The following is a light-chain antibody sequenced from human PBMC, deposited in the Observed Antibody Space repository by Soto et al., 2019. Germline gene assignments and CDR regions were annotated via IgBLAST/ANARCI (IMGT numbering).Light chain of an antibody. CDR3: QVWDTSGDHEV. CDR1: NIGSKS. CDR2: DDS. V-gene: IGLV3-21*02. Sequence: SYVLTQPPSVSVAPGQTARISCGGYNIGSKSVHWYQQRPGQAPVLVVYDDSDRPSGIPERFSGSNSGNTATLTISRVEAGDEADYYCQVWDTSGDHEVFGTETKLSVL. J-gene: IGLJ1*01.